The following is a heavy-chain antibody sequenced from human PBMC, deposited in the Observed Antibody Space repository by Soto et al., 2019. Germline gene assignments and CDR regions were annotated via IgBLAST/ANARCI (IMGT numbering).Heavy chain of an antibody. CDR1: GGTFSSYA. CDR2: IIPIFGTA. D-gene: IGHD1-26*01. Sequence: SVKVSCKASGGTFSSYAISWVRQAPGQGLEWMGGIIPIFGTANYAQKFQGRVTITADESTSTAYMELSSLRSEDTAVYYCARGREALPGRYYYYYYYGMDVWGQGTTVTVS. J-gene: IGHJ6*02. CDR3: ARGREALPGRYYYYYYYGMDV. V-gene: IGHV1-69*13.